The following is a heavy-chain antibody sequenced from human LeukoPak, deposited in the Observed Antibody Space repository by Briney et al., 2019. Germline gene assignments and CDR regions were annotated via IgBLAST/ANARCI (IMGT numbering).Heavy chain of an antibody. Sequence: SVKVSCKASGGTFSSYAISWVRQAPGQGLEWMGGIIPIFGTANYAQKFQGRVTITADESTSTAYMELSSLRSEDTAVYYCARGSPSPYCSSTSCYPPQYYYYGMDVWGEGTTVTVSS. V-gene: IGHV1-69*13. CDR3: ARGSPSPYCSSTSCYPPQYYYYGMDV. CDR2: IIPIFGTA. J-gene: IGHJ6*04. D-gene: IGHD2-2*01. CDR1: GGTFSSYA.